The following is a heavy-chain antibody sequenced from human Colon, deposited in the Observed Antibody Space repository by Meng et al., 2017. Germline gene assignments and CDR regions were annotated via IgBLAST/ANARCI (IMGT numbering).Heavy chain of an antibody. J-gene: IGHJ4*02. CDR2: INHAGTA. V-gene: IGHV4-34*01. CDR3: ANIRDRSFSDS. Sequence: QGQLQQWGAGLLKPSETLSLTCAVYGESFSTFYWAWIRQSPGKGLEWIGEINHAGTAYYNPSLKSRVTLSIDTSRNQFSLNLRSVTAADTAVYYCANIRDRSFSDSWGQGTLVTVSS. CDR1: GESFSTFY. D-gene: IGHD1-26*01.